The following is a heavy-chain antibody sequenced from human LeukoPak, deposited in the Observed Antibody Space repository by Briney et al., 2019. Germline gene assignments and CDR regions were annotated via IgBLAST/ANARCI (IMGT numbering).Heavy chain of an antibody. CDR3: TKRGVVIRVILVGFHKEAYYFDS. Sequence: GGSLRLSCAVSGITLSNYGMSWVRQAPGKGLEWVAGISDSGGSTNYADSVKGRFTISRDNPKNTLYLQMNSLRAEDTAVYFCTKRGVVIRVILVGFHKEAYYFDSWGQGALVTVSS. CDR1: GITLSNYG. V-gene: IGHV3-23*01. D-gene: IGHD3-22*01. J-gene: IGHJ4*02. CDR2: ISDSGGST.